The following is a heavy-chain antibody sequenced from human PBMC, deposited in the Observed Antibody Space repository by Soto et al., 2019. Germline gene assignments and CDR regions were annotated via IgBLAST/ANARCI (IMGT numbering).Heavy chain of an antibody. V-gene: IGHV3-7*03. CDR1: GFTCSSLW. D-gene: IGHD3-10*01. Sequence: GVVRLSFAVCGFTCSSLWMTWVRQAPGRGLEWVANIKQDGSEVYYVDSVKGRLTISRDSARDSVFLQMNSLKTEGTAVYYCATRPSDNSYYAIFDYWGRGTLVTVSS. CDR3: ATRPSDNSYYAIFDY. J-gene: IGHJ4*02. CDR2: IKQDGSEV.